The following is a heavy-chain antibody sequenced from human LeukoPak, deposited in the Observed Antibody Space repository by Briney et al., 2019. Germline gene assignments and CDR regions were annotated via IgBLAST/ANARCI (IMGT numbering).Heavy chain of an antibody. CDR1: GFTFSGYW. CDR3: AKHPAFDI. J-gene: IGHJ3*02. Sequence: GGSLRLSCAASGFTFSGYWRNWVRQAPGKGPVWVSRINSDGTGTMYADSVKGRFTISRENAKNTLYLQMNSLRAEDTAVYYCAKHPAFDIWGQGTMVTVS. V-gene: IGHV3-74*03. CDR2: INSDGTGT.